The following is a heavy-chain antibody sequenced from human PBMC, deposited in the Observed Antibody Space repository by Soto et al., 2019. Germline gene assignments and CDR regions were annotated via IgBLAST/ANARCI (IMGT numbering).Heavy chain of an antibody. J-gene: IGHJ4*02. D-gene: IGHD3-16*01. CDR1: GFTVSNNY. Sequence: GGSLRLSCAASGFTVSNNYMTWVRQAPGKGLEWVAVIQDGGSISYADSVSDRFTTSRVNAKNTVFLEMNSLRPEDTAVYFCARGEGSGSNALGHWGQGTLVTVSS. CDR2: IQDGGSI. V-gene: IGHV3-66*01. CDR3: ARGEGSGSNALGH.